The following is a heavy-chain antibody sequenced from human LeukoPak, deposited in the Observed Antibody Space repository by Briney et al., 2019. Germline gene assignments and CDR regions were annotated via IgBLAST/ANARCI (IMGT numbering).Heavy chain of an antibody. CDR1: GFTVSSNY. CDR3: ARENIFDF. J-gene: IGHJ4*01. CDR2: IYSGGST. Sequence: PGGSLRLSCAASGFTVSSNYMSWVRQAPGKGLEWVSVIYSGGSTYYADSVKGRFTISRDNSRNTVYLQMNSLRVADTALYFCARENIFDFWDQGTLVTVSS. D-gene: IGHD2/OR15-2a*01. V-gene: IGHV3-53*01.